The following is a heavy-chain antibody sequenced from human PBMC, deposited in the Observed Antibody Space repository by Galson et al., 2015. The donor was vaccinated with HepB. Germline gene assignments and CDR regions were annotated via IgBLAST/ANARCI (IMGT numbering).Heavy chain of an antibody. CDR2: IIPIFGTA. V-gene: IGHV1-69*13. CDR1: GGTFSSYA. J-gene: IGHJ6*02. Sequence: SVKVSCKASGGTFSSYAISWVRQAPGQGLEWMGGIIPIFGTANYAQKFQGRVTITADESTSTAYMELSSLRSEDTAVYYCARALTGTTYYYYYYGMDVWGQGTTVTVSS. CDR3: ARALTGTTYYYYYYGMDV. D-gene: IGHD1-7*01.